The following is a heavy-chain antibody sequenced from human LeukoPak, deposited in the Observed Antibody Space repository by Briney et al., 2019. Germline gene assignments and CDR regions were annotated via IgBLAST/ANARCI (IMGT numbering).Heavy chain of an antibody. CDR2: IYHSGST. D-gene: IGHD5-12*01. Sequence: SETLSLTCTVSGGSISSGGYYWSWIRQPPGKGLEWIGYIYHSGSTYYNPSLKSRATISVDRSKNQFSLKLSSVTAADTAVYYCARVAEGDIVGGYFDYWGQGTLVTVSS. V-gene: IGHV4-30-2*01. J-gene: IGHJ4*02. CDR3: ARVAEGDIVGGYFDY. CDR1: GGSISSGGYY.